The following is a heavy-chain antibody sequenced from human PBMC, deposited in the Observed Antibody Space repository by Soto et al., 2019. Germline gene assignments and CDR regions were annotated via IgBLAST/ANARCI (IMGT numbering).Heavy chain of an antibody. CDR2: ISAYNDNT. J-gene: IGHJ4*02. CDR3: ARESPPADY. CDR1: GYTFTGYY. Sequence: ASVKVSCKASGYTFTGYYMHWVRQAPGQGLEWMGWISAYNDNTNYAQKLQGRVTMTTDTSTSTAYMELRRLRSDDTAVYYCARESPPADYWGQGTLVTVSS. V-gene: IGHV1-18*04.